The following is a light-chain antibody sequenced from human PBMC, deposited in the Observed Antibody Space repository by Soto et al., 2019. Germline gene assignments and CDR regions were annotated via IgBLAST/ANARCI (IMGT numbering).Light chain of an antibody. Sequence: EIVMTQSPATLSQSPGERAALSCRACQSINSELAWYQQKPGQPPRLLIYGASTRATGVPARFTGSESGSEFTLTISGLQSEDFAIYYCQQGHNWPLTFGQGTRLEI. J-gene: IGKJ2*01. V-gene: IGKV3-15*01. CDR1: QSINSE. CDR3: QQGHNWPLT. CDR2: GAS.